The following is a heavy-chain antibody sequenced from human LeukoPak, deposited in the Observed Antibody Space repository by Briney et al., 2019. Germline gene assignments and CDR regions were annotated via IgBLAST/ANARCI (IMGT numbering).Heavy chain of an antibody. D-gene: IGHD6-6*01. J-gene: IGHJ4*02. CDR3: AKTISAPNIHYFDY. Sequence: QSGGSLRLSCAVSGFSFSSYAMNWVRQAPGKGLEWVSHIDRSGGSTYYADSVQGRFTTSRDNSMNTLYLQMNSLRAEDTAIYYCAKTISAPNIHYFDYWGQGALVTVSS. CDR1: GFSFSSYA. CDR2: IDRSGGST. V-gene: IGHV3-23*01.